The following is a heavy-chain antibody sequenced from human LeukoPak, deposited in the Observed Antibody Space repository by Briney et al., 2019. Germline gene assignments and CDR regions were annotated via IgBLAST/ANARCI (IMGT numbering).Heavy chain of an antibody. CDR1: GYTFTGYY. Sequence: ASVRVSCKASGYTFTGYYMHWVRQVPGQGLEWMGWINPNSGGTNYAQKFQGRVTMTRDTSTSTAYMELRSLRSDDTALYYCARTCSSSSCYMVHWGQGTLVTVSS. J-gene: IGHJ4*02. D-gene: IGHD2-2*02. V-gene: IGHV1-2*02. CDR2: INPNSGGT. CDR3: ARTCSSSSCYMVH.